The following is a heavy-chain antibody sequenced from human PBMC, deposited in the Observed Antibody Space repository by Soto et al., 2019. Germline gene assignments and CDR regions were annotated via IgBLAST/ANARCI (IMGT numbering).Heavy chain of an antibody. CDR3: AHRANRGRRAFDV. J-gene: IGHJ3*01. CDR1: GFSLSASGVA. D-gene: IGHD2-8*01. Sequence: QITLKESGPTLVKPTQTLTLTCSFSGFSLSASGVAVGWIRQPPGKALEWLALIFWDDAQRYNPSLKSRLTSTSDTSKNQVVLTLTNMDPVDTATDSWAHRANRGRRAFDVWGQGTMVAVSS. V-gene: IGHV2-5*02. CDR2: IFWDDAQ.